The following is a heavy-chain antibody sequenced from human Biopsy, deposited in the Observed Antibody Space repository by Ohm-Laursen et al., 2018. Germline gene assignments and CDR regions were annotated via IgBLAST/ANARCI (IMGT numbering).Heavy chain of an antibody. CDR2: INQDGSEK. D-gene: IGHD2-15*01. J-gene: IGHJ4*01. V-gene: IGHV3-7*01. CDR1: GFTFSTYW. CDR3: ASAHQYCSATTCNGGSDF. Sequence: SLRLSCAASGFTFSTYWMTWVRQAPEKGLEWVANINQDGSEKYYVDSVKGRFTISRDIAKDSLDLQMSSLRVEDTALYYCASAHQYCSATTCNGGSDFWGQGTLVTVSS.